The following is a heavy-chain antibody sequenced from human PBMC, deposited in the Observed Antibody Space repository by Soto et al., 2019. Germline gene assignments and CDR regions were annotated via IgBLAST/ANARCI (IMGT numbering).Heavy chain of an antibody. J-gene: IGHJ6*02. Sequence: ASETLSLTLTFSGCSLSRGGFYWGRVRPQPRKGLEWIGYIYYSGSTYYNPSLKSRVTISVDTSKNQFSLKLSSVTAADTAVYYCARDTKVVPAATYYYGMDVWGQGTTVTVSS. CDR1: GCSLSRGGFY. CDR2: IYYSGST. CDR3: ARDTKVVPAATYYYGMDV. V-gene: IGHV4-31*03. D-gene: IGHD2-2*01.